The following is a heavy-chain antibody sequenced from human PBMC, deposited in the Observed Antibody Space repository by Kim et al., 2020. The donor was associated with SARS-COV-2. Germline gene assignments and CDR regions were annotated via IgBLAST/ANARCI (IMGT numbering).Heavy chain of an antibody. CDR2: IDEPGRAT. CDR1: GFVFAAYW. J-gene: IGHJ5*02. Sequence: GGSLRLSCATSGFVFAAYWMSWVRQAPGKALEWVANIDEPGRATWHVPSVEGRFGVSRDNSKRSLFLQMNRLRVEDTAVYFCARADVAGTVDLWGQRTLVGV. D-gene: IGHD6-13*01. CDR3: ARADVAGTVDL. V-gene: IGHV3-7*01.